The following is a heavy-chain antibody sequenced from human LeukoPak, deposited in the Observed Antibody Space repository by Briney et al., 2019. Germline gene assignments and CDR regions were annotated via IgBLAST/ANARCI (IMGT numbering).Heavy chain of an antibody. D-gene: IGHD5-12*01. CDR3: AKDTIKVTTIRRVPHYMDV. Sequence: PGGSLRLSCAASGLTFSNYGVHWVRQAPGKGLEWVAFIRYDRSIKYYADSVKGRFTISRDNSKNTLYLQMSSLRAEDTAVYYCAKDTIKVTTIRRVPHYMDVWGKGTTVTISS. J-gene: IGHJ6*03. V-gene: IGHV3-30*02. CDR2: IRYDRSIK. CDR1: GLTFSNYG.